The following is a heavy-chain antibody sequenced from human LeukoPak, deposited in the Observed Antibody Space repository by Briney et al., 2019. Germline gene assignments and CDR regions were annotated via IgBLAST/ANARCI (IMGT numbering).Heavy chain of an antibody. CDR3: ARVSDGYMQAGY. CDR2: IYHSGNT. Sequence: SETLSLTCTVSGDSISSGGYYWSWIRQPPGKGLEWIGYIYHSGNTYYNPSLKSRVTISVDTSKNQFSLKLSSVTAADTAVYYCARVSDGYMQAGYWGQGTLVTVSS. J-gene: IGHJ4*02. CDR1: GDSISSGGYY. D-gene: IGHD6-19*01. V-gene: IGHV4-30-2*01.